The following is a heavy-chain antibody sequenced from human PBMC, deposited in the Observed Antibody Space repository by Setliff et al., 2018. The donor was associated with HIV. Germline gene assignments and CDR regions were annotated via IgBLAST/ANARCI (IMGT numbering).Heavy chain of an antibody. CDR2: IYYSGST. J-gene: IGHJ4*02. Sequence: PSETLSLTCVAYGGSLSSYYWGWIRQPPGKGLEWVGSIYYSGSTYYSPSLKSRVTISVDTSKNQFSLTLTSVTAADTAVYYCARQQHSSDLKIWNYWGQGTLVTVSS. CDR1: GGSLSSYY. D-gene: IGHD6-19*01. CDR3: ARQQHSSDLKIWNY. V-gene: IGHV4-39*01.